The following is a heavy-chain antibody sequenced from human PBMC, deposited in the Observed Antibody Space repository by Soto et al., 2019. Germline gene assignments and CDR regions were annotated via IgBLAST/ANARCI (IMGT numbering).Heavy chain of an antibody. CDR3: ARGQVVAAQH. CDR1: GGSISSGGYS. D-gene: IGHD2-15*01. Sequence: QLQLQESGSGLVKPSQTLSLTCAVSGGSISSGGYSWSWIRQPPGKGLEWIWYIYHSGTTYYNPSIKSRVTITVDRSKSQFSLKLSSVTAADTAVYYCARGQVVAAQHWGQGTLVTVSS. V-gene: IGHV4-30-2*01. J-gene: IGHJ4*02. CDR2: IYHSGTT.